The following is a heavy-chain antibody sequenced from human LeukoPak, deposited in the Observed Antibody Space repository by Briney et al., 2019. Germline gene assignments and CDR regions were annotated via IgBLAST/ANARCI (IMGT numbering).Heavy chain of an antibody. CDR2: ISWNSGSI. Sequence: GGSLRLSCAASGFTFDDYAMHWVRQAPGKGLEWVSGISWNSGSIGYADSVKGRFTISRDNAKNSLYLQMNSLRAEDTALYYCAKSEGWAYYFDYRGQGTLVTVSS. V-gene: IGHV3-9*01. CDR3: AKSEGWAYYFDY. CDR1: GFTFDDYA. J-gene: IGHJ4*02. D-gene: IGHD3-16*01.